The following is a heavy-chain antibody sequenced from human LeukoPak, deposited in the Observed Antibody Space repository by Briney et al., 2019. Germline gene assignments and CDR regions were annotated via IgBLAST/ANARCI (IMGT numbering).Heavy chain of an antibody. V-gene: IGHV3-23*01. CDR1: GFTFSSYA. Sequence: GGSLRLSCAASGFTFSSYAMSWVRQAPGKGLEWVSAISGSGGSTYYADSVKGRFTISRDNSKNTLYLQMNSLRAEDTAVYYCARDQRDIVVVPAAISLDAFDIWGQGTMVTVSS. CDR3: ARDQRDIVVVPAAISLDAFDI. CDR2: ISGSGGST. D-gene: IGHD2-2*02. J-gene: IGHJ3*02.